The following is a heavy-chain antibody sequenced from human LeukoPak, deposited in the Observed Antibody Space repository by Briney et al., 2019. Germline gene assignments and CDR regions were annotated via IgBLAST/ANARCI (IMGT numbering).Heavy chain of an antibody. CDR2: INSGSRDI. J-gene: IGHJ4*02. D-gene: IGHD6-13*01. Sequence: PGGSLRLSCAASGFTFNSYIMTWVRQTPGKGLEWVSSINSGSRDISYADSVRGRFTISRDNADNFLYLQMNSLRVEDSGVYYCARVIQSIAAAGSLDYWGQGTLVTVSS. CDR1: GFTFNSYI. V-gene: IGHV3-21*01. CDR3: ARVIQSIAAAGSLDY.